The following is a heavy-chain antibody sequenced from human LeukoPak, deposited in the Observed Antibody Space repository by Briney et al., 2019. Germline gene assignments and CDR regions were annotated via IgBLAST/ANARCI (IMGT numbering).Heavy chain of an antibody. V-gene: IGHV3-23*01. CDR1: GFTFSSYA. J-gene: IGHJ4*02. CDR2: ISGSDGTT. D-gene: IGHD2/OR15-2a*01. Sequence: GGSLRLSCAASGFTFSSYAMSWVRQAPGKGLEWVSGISGSDGTTYYADSVKGRFTISRDNSKNTLYLQMYGLRAEDTAVYYCAKDSAKKYDDYWGQGTLVTVSS. CDR3: AKDSAKKYDDY.